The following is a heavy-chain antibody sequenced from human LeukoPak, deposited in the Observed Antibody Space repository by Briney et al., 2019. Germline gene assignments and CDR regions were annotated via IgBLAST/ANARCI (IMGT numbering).Heavy chain of an antibody. J-gene: IGHJ4*02. V-gene: IGHV1-69*04. Sequence: SVKVSCKASGYTFTSYGISWVRQAPGQGLEWMGRIIPILGIANYAQKFQGRVTITADKSTSTAYMELSSLRSEDTAVYYCARDRVYYDSSGYYSSWGQGTLVTVSS. CDR3: ARDRVYYDSSGYYSS. D-gene: IGHD3-22*01. CDR1: GYTFTSYG. CDR2: IIPILGIA.